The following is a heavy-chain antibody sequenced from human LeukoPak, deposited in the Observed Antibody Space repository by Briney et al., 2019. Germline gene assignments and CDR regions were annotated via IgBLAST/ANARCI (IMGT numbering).Heavy chain of an antibody. V-gene: IGHV1-69*13. CDR2: IIPIFGTA. J-gene: IGHJ4*02. Sequence: SVKVSCKASGYTFTSYGISWVRQAPGQGLEWMGGIIPIFGTANYAQKFQGRVTVTADESTSTAYMELSSLRSEDTAVYYCAREDGSGSYYSDYWGQGTLVTVSS. CDR1: GYTFTSYG. D-gene: IGHD3-10*01. CDR3: AREDGSGSYYSDY.